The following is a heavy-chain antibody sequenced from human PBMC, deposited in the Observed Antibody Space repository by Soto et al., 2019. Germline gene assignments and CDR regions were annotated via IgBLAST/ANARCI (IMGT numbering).Heavy chain of an antibody. CDR3: ARGFTYYYDSSGYRIDY. V-gene: IGHV4-30-4*01. D-gene: IGHD3-22*01. CDR1: GGSISSGDYY. Sequence: SETLSLTCTVSGGSISSGDYYWSWIRQPPGKGLEWIGYIYYSGSTYYNPSLKSRVTISVDTSKNQFPLKLSSVTAADTAVYYCARGFTYYYDSSGYRIDYWGQGTLVTVSS. CDR2: IYYSGST. J-gene: IGHJ4*02.